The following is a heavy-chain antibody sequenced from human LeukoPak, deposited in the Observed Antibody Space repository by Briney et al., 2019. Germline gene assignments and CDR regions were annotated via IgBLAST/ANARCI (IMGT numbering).Heavy chain of an antibody. V-gene: IGHV3-33*01. CDR1: GFTFSGDG. Sequence: GGSLRLSCAASGFTFSGDGMGWVSQDPGRGMEWVADIGYDGSNKKYADCVKGRFTISIDNSMNSLYLQINTLRADDTAVYYCARDPTSATPQYFDYWGQGTLVTVSS. CDR2: IGYDGSNK. J-gene: IGHJ4*02. CDR3: ARDPTSATPQYFDY.